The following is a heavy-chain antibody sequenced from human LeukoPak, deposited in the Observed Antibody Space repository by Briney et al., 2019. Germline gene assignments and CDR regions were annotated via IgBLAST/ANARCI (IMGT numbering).Heavy chain of an antibody. CDR2: ISGSGGST. CDR1: GFTFSSYA. Sequence: GSLRLSCAASGFTFSSYAMSWVRQAPGKGLEWVSAISGSGGSTYYADSVKGRFTISRDNSKNTLYLQMNSLRAEDTAVYYCAKGAGSGSYYYYYYGMDVWGQGTTVTVSS. J-gene: IGHJ6*02. D-gene: IGHD1-26*01. CDR3: AKGAGSGSYYYYYYGMDV. V-gene: IGHV3-23*01.